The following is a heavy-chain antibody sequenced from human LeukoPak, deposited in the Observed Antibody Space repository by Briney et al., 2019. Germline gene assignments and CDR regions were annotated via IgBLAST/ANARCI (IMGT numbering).Heavy chain of an antibody. CDR1: GFTFSSFG. Sequence: PGGSLRLSCAASGFTFSSFGMHWVRRAPGKGLEWVAVISYDGSNPYYADSVKGRFTISRDNSKNTLYLQMNSLRAEDTAVYYCAKDHYDYIGGTYRDFDYWGQGTLVTVSS. J-gene: IGHJ4*02. V-gene: IGHV3-30*18. CDR2: ISYDGSNP. CDR3: AKDHYDYIGGTYRDFDY. D-gene: IGHD3-16*02.